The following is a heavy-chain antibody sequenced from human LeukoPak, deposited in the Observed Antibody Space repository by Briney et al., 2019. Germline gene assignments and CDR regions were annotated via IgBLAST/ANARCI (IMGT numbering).Heavy chain of an antibody. CDR1: GYTFTSYG. Sequence: ASVKVSCKASGYTFTSYGISWVRQAPGQGLEWMGWINPNSGGTNYAQKFQGRVTMTRDTSISTAYMELSRLRSDDTAVYYCARVKTLIIVVTLFDYWGQGTLLTVSS. CDR3: ARVKTLIIVVTLFDY. J-gene: IGHJ4*02. CDR2: INPNSGGT. D-gene: IGHD3-22*01. V-gene: IGHV1-2*02.